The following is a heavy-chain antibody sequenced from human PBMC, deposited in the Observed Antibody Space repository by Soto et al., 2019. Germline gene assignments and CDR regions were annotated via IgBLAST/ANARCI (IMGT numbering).Heavy chain of an antibody. Sequence: PVRSIRDSNAVSEFTSRDPGISWIRQATGKGLEWVSSINSSDSYIYYADSVRGRFTITRDNAKNSLYLQMNSLRAEDTAVYYCARGSPTGEYCSGGSCCSGPFDYWGQGTLVTVSS. D-gene: IGHD2-15*01. CDR1: EFTSRDPG. V-gene: IGHV3-21*01. CDR3: ARGSPTGEYCSGGSCCSGPFDY. CDR2: INSSDSYI. J-gene: IGHJ4*02.